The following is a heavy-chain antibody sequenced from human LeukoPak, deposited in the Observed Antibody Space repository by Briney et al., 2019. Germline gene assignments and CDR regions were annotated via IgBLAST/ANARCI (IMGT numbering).Heavy chain of an antibody. Sequence: PGGSLRLSCAASGFTFSGHAMHWVRQAPGKGLEWVAFISYDGRDTLHADSVKGRFTISRDNSKNTLYLQMNSLRAEDAAVYYCAVPLNYYYFDYWGQGTLVTVSS. CDR1: GFTFSGHA. CDR2: ISYDGRDT. V-gene: IGHV3-30*04. D-gene: IGHD4-11*01. CDR3: AVPLNYYYFDY. J-gene: IGHJ4*02.